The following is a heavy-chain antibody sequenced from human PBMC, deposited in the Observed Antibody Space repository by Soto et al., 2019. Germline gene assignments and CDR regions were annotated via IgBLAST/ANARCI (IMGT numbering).Heavy chain of an antibody. CDR3: ARDIGRSPTVFAFDI. CDR1: GGTFSSYA. J-gene: IGHJ3*02. V-gene: IGHV1-69*01. Sequence: QVQLVQSGAEVKKPGSSVKVSCKASGGTFSSYAISWVRQAPGQGLEWMGGIIPIFGTANYAQKFQGRVTITADESTSTAYMERSRRRSEVTAVYYCARDIGRSPTVFAFDIWGQGTMVTVSS. CDR2: IIPIFGTA. D-gene: IGHD4-17*01.